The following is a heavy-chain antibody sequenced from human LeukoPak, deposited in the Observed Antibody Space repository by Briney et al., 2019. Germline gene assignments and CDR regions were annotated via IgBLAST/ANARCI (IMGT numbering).Heavy chain of an antibody. Sequence: GAALQISFKGSGYRFTTYWIGWVREMPGKGVGWMGIIYPGDSDNRYSPSFQGKVNITADKSINTAYLQWSSLKASDTAMYYCARRGRSSNYFDYWGQGTLVTVSS. V-gene: IGHV5-51*01. CDR1: GYRFTTYW. D-gene: IGHD6-6*01. CDR2: IYPGDSDN. CDR3: ARRGRSSNYFDY. J-gene: IGHJ4*02.